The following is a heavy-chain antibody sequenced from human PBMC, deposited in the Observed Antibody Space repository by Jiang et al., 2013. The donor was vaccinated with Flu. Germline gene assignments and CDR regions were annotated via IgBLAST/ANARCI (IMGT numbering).Heavy chain of an antibody. Sequence: GAEVKKPGSSVKVSCKAFGDTFSSYAISWVRQAPGKGLEWMGGTIPIFGTTNHAQKFQGRVTFTADESTSTAYMELSSLRSEDTAVYYCAGGTGYSYGPFDYWGQGTLVTVSS. CDR2: TIPIFGTT. D-gene: IGHD5-18*01. J-gene: IGHJ4*02. V-gene: IGHV1-69*01. CDR3: AGGTGYSYGPFDY. CDR1: GDTFSSYA.